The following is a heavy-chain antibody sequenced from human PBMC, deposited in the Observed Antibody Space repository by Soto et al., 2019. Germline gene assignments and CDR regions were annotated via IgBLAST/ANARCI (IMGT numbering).Heavy chain of an antibody. CDR1: GFTFGDYA. CDR2: IRSKAYGGTT. D-gene: IGHD1-7*01. J-gene: IGHJ4*02. CDR3: TRSGQRYNWNYRPPFDY. V-gene: IGHV3-49*03. Sequence: GGSLRLSCTASGFTFGDYAMSWFRQAPGKGLERVGFIRSKAYGGTTEYAASVKGRFTISRDDSKSIAYLQMNSLKTEDTAVYYCTRSGQRYNWNYRPPFDYWGQGTLVTVSS.